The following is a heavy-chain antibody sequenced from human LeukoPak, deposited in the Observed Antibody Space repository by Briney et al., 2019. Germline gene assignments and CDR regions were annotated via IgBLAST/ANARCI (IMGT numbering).Heavy chain of an antibody. CDR3: AMNGGGDSGYGNFDY. D-gene: IGHD5-12*01. J-gene: IGHJ4*02. Sequence: RPGGSLRLSCAVSGFTFDDYAMHWVRHVPGKGLEWVSGINWNSDSIGYADSVKGRFTTSRDNAKNSLYLQMNSLRAEDTAFYYCAMNGGGDSGYGNFDYWGQGTLVTVSS. V-gene: IGHV3-9*01. CDR1: GFTFDDYA. CDR2: INWNSDSI.